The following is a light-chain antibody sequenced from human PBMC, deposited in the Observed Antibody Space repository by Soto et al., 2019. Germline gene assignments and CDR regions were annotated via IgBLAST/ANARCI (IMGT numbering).Light chain of an antibody. CDR1: SSDVGGYNY. J-gene: IGLJ2*01. V-gene: IGLV2-11*01. CDR3: CSYAGSPL. Sequence: QSVLTQPRSVSGSPGQSVTISCTGTSSDVGGYNYVSWYQQHPGKAPKLMIYDVSKRPSGVPDRFSGSKSGNTASLTISGLQAEDEADYYCCSYAGSPLFGGGTKVTVL. CDR2: DVS.